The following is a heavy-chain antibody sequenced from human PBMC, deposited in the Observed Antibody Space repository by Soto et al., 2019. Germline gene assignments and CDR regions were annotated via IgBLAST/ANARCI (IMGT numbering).Heavy chain of an antibody. CDR1: GGSISSSSYY. CDR3: ARQNYGGKSPYNWLDP. J-gene: IGHJ5*02. Sequence: SETLSLTCTVSGGSISSSSYYWGWIRQPPGKGLEWIGSIYYSGSTYYNPSLKSRVTISVDTSKNQFSLKLSSVTAADTAVYYCARQNYGGKSPYNWLDPWGQGTLVTVSS. D-gene: IGHD4-17*01. V-gene: IGHV4-39*01. CDR2: IYYSGST.